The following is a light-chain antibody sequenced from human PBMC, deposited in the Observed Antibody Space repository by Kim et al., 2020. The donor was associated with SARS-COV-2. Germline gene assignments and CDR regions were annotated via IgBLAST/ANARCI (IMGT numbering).Light chain of an antibody. V-gene: IGKV1-5*03. Sequence: AAGGDRVTISWRANQGRSRGLSWYQQKPGKAPKLLIYKTSSLESGVPTRFSGSRAGTEFTLTISGLHPDDFASYHCQQYNIYPWTFGQGTKVDIK. J-gene: IGKJ1*01. CDR1: QGRSRG. CDR3: QQYNIYPWT. CDR2: KTS.